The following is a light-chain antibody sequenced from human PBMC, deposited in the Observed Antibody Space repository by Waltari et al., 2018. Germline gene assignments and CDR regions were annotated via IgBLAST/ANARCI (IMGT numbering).Light chain of an antibody. J-gene: IGKJ1*01. Sequence: DIQMTQSPSTLSASVGDRVTITCRASQTIDNYLAWYQQKPGESPKVMIYDASTLETGVPSSFSGSGFGTDFSLTISSLQPDDFATYWCQQYNIYSPQAFGPGTKVEVK. V-gene: IGKV1-5*01. CDR2: DAS. CDR3: QQYNIYSPQA. CDR1: QTIDNY.